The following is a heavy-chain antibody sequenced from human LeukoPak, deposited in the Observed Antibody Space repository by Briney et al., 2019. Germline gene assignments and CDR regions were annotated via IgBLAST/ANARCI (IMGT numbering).Heavy chain of an antibody. J-gene: IGHJ4*02. Sequence: PSETLSLTCAVYGGSFSGYYWSWIRQPPGKGLEWIGEINHSGSTNYNPSLKSRVTISVDTSKNQFSLKLSSVTAADTAVYYCARESREDDSSGPFDYWGQGTLVTVSS. CDR2: INHSGST. CDR1: GGSFSGYY. D-gene: IGHD3-22*01. CDR3: ARESREDDSSGPFDY. V-gene: IGHV4-34*09.